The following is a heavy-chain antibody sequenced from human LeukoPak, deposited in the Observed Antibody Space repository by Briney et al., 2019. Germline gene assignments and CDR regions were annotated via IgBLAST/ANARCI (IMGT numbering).Heavy chain of an antibody. CDR1: GFTFRSYW. Sequence: GGPLRLSCATSGFTFRSYWMHWVRQAPGKGLVWVSRVNFDGSDTSYADSVKGRFTISRDNAKNTLYLQMNSQRAEDTAVYYCARRFQNALRALSDDAFDVWGQGTMVTVSS. J-gene: IGHJ3*01. D-gene: IGHD3-3*01. CDR3: ARRFQNALRALSDDAFDV. CDR2: VNFDGSDT. V-gene: IGHV3-74*01.